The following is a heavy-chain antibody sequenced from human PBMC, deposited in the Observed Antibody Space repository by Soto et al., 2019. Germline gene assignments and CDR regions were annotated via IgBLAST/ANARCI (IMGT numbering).Heavy chain of an antibody. CDR1: GYTFTSYA. CDR3: ARELVPAAMTYYGMDV. CDR2: INAGNGNP. J-gene: IGHJ6*02. D-gene: IGHD2-2*01. Sequence: QVQLVQSGAEVKKPGASVKVSCKASGYTFTSYAMHWVLQAPGQRLEGMGWINAGNGNPKYSQQFQGRVTITRDTSASTAYMELSSLRSEDTAVYYCARELVPAAMTYYGMDVWGHGTTVTVSS. V-gene: IGHV1-3*01.